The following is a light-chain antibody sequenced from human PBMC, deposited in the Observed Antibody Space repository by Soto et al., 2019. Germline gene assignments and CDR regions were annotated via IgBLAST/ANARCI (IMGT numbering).Light chain of an antibody. Sequence: DIQMTQSPSTLSASVGDRVTIICRASQSISSWLAWYQQKPGKAPKLLIYKASSLESGVPSRFSGSGSGTEFTLTISSLQPDDFATYYCQQYNSYSPLFGQGTKLEIK. CDR3: QQYNSYSPL. CDR2: KAS. J-gene: IGKJ2*01. V-gene: IGKV1-5*03. CDR1: QSISSW.